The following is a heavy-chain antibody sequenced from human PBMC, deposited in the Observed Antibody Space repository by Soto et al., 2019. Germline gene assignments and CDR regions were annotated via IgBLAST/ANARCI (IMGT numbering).Heavy chain of an antibody. D-gene: IGHD2-2*01. V-gene: IGHV4-31*03. CDR1: GNAIATGAYY. CDR2: ISYSGNT. J-gene: IGHJ3*02. Sequence: TLSLTCTVSGNAIATGAYYWSWVRQHPGKGLEWIGYISYSGNTYYNPSIKSRFTISVDTSQNQFSLELTSVTAADTAVYYCARVRGSTTPLGGFDIWGPGTLVTVSS. CDR3: ARVRGSTTPLGGFDI.